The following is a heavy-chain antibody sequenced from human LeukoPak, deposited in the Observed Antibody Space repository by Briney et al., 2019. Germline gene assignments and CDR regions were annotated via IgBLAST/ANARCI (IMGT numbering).Heavy chain of an antibody. CDR2: ISSSGDST. Sequence: PGGSLRLSCAASGFTFSSYAMTWVRLAPGKGLEWVSGISSSGDSTYYADSVKGRFTISRDNSRNTLYLQMNSLRADDTAVYYCARSSYGSRSYPYWGQGTLVTVSS. CDR3: ARSSYGSRSYPY. J-gene: IGHJ4*02. D-gene: IGHD3-10*01. V-gene: IGHV3-23*01. CDR1: GFTFSSYA.